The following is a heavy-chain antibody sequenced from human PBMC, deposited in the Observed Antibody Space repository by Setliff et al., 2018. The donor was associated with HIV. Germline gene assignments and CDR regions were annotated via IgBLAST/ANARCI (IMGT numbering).Heavy chain of an antibody. J-gene: IGHJ6*03. V-gene: IGHV3-33*06. CDR2: IWYDGTNA. CDR1: GFTFSNYG. Sequence: PGGSLRLSCAASGFTFSNYGLHWVRQSPGNGLEWVAGIWYDGTNAEYLDSVKGRFTISRDNSERTVYLEMNGVRVEDTAVYYCLKGVVATFFYYMDVWGKGTTVTVSS. D-gene: IGHD3-3*01. CDR3: LKGVVATFFYYMDV.